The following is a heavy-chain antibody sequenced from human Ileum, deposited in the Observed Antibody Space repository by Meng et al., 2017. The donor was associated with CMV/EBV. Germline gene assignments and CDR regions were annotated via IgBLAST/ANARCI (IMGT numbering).Heavy chain of an antibody. CDR2: ISNDGRTT. CDR1: GFTVSSNY. CDR3: TRGQYGRYGYFDY. Sequence: AASGFTVSSNYMSWVRQAPGKGLVWVSRISNDGRTTNYADAVKGRFTVSRDNANNILYLQMNNLRVEDTSLYYCTRGQYGRYGYFDYWGQGVLVTVSS. V-gene: IGHV3-74*01. J-gene: IGHJ4*02. D-gene: IGHD3-16*01.